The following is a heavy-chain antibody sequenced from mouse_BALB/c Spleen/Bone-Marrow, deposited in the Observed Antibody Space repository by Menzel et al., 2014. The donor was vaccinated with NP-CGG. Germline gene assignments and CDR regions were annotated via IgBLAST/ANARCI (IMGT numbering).Heavy chain of an antibody. D-gene: IGHD1-2*01. J-gene: IGHJ1*01. V-gene: IGHV5-6-4*01. CDR2: ISSGGSYT. CDR3: TKLLRLRKNFDV. CDR1: GFTLSGYN. Sequence: DVMLVESGGGLVKPGGSLKLSCAASGFTLSGYNMSWVRQTPEKRLEWVATISSGGSYTYYLDSVKGRFTISRDNAENTLYPQMSSLKSEDTAMYYCTKLLRLRKNFDVWGAGTTVTVSS.